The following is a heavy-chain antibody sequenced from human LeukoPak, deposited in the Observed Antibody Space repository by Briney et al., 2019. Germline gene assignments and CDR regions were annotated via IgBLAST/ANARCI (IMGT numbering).Heavy chain of an antibody. Sequence: GGSLRLSCSASGFIFSSYSMNWVRQAPGKGLEWVSSISSSSSYIYYADSVKGRFTISRDNAKNSLYLQMNSLRAEDTAVYYCASYILTGYPYFDYWGQGTLVTVSS. V-gene: IGHV3-21*01. CDR1: GFIFSSYS. CDR3: ASYILTGYPYFDY. D-gene: IGHD3-9*01. CDR2: ISSSSSYI. J-gene: IGHJ4*02.